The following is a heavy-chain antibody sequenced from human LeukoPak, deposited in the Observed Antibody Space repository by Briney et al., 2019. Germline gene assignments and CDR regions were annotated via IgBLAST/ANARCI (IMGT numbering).Heavy chain of an antibody. D-gene: IGHD6-19*01. J-gene: IGHJ2*01. CDR3: ARGRGRSIAVAGKDFDL. Sequence: PSETLSLTCAVYGGSVSDNLWSWIRQPPGKGLEYVGEINHRGNTAYNPSLKSRVTLSVDTSNNQFSLNLISVTAADTAVYYCARGRGRSIAVAGKDFDLWGRGTLVTVSS. CDR2: INHRGNT. V-gene: IGHV4-34*01. CDR1: GGSVSDNL.